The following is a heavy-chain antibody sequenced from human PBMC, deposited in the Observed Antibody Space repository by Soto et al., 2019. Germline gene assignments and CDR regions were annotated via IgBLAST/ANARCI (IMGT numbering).Heavy chain of an antibody. CDR1: GGSISSYY. V-gene: IGHV4-4*07. CDR2: IYTSGST. J-gene: IGHJ4*02. Sequence: LETLSLTCTVSGGSISSYYWSWIRQPAGKGLEWIGRIYTSGSTNYNPSLKSRVTMSVDTSKNQFSLKLSSVTAADTAVYYCASTTYYYDSSGYYYVDYWGQGTLVTVSS. D-gene: IGHD3-22*01. CDR3: ASTTYYYDSSGYYYVDY.